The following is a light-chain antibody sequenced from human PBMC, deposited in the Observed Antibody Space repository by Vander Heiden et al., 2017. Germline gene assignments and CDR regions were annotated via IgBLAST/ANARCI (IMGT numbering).Light chain of an antibody. J-gene: IGKJ1*01. CDR1: QSVSSNY. V-gene: IGKV3-20*01. CDR2: GAS. Sequence: EIVLTQSPGTLSLSPGERATLSCRASQSVSSNYLAWYQQNRGQAPRLLIYGASSRAAGIPDRFSGSGSGTDFALTISRLEPEDFALYYCQQDGNSPMTFGQGTKVEVK. CDR3: QQDGNSPMT.